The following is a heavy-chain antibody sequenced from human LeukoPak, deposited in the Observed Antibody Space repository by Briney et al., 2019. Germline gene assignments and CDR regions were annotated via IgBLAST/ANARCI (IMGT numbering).Heavy chain of an antibody. CDR3: ARGGIAARPFDY. J-gene: IGHJ4*02. CDR1: GGSFSGYY. Sequence: SETLSLTCAVYGGSFSGYYWSWIRQPPGKGLEWIGEINHSGSTNYNPSLKSRVTISVDTSKNQFSLKLSSVTAADTAVYYCARGGIAARPFDYWGQGTLVTVSS. D-gene: IGHD6-6*01. CDR2: INHSGST. V-gene: IGHV4-34*01.